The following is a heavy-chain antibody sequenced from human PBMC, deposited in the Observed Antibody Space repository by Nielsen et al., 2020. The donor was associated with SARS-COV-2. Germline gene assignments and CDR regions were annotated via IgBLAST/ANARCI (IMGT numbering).Heavy chain of an antibody. J-gene: IGHJ4*02. V-gene: IGHV3-30*04. D-gene: IGHD6-19*01. Sequence: GESLKISCAASGFTFSSYAMHWVRQAPGKGLEWVAVISYDGSNKYYADSVKGRFTISRDNSKNTLYLQMNSLRAEDTAVYYCARGKKQLPYSSGSGDYWGQGTLVTVSS. CDR2: ISYDGSNK. CDR1: GFTFSSYA. CDR3: ARGKKQLPYSSGSGDY.